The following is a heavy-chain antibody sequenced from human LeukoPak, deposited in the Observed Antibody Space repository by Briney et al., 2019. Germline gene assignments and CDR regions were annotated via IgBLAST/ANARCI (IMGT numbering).Heavy chain of an antibody. D-gene: IGHD3-3*01. V-gene: IGHV4-34*01. CDR1: GFTFSDYY. Sequence: PGGSLRLSCAASGFTFSDYYMSWIRQAPGKGLEWIGEINHSGSTNYNPSLKSRVTISVDTSKNQFSLKLSSVTAADTAVYYCARGLPDFWSGYVSYPWGQGTLVTVSS. CDR3: ARGLPDFWSGYVSYP. CDR2: INHSGST. J-gene: IGHJ5*02.